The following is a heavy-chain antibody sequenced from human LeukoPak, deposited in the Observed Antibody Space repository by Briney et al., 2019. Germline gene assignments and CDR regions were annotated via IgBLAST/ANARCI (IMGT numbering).Heavy chain of an antibody. V-gene: IGHV3-7*01. J-gene: IGHJ4*02. CDR1: GFTFSSYW. CDR3: ARDNFRVVGPFDY. Sequence: GGSLRLSCAASGFTFSSYWMSWVRQAPGKGLEWVANIKQDGSEKYYVDSVKGRFTISRDNAKNSLYLQMNSLRAEDTAVYYCARDNFRVVGPFDYWGQGTLVTVSS. CDR2: IKQDGSEK. D-gene: IGHD3-22*01.